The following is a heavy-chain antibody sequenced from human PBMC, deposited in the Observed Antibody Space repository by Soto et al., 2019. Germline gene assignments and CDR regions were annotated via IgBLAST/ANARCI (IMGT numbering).Heavy chain of an antibody. J-gene: IGHJ6*02. D-gene: IGHD1-20*01. Sequence: LSLTCTVSGGSISSYYWSWIRQPPGKGLEWIGDIYYSGSTNYNPSLKSRVTISVDTSKNQFSLKLSSVTAADTSVYYCARANWTAYYYYSAMVVWCQGPPVTLSS. V-gene: IGHV4-59*01. CDR3: ARANWTAYYYYSAMVV. CDR2: IYYSGST. CDR1: GGSISSYY.